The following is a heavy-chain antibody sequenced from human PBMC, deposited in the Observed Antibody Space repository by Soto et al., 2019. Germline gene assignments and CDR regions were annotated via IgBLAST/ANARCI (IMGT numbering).Heavy chain of an antibody. CDR1: GFTFDDYT. D-gene: IGHD3-10*01. Sequence: PGGSLRLSCAASGFTFDDYTMHWVRQAPGKGLEWVSLISWDGGSTYYADSVKGRFTISRDNSKNSLYLQMNSLRTEDTASYYCAKDMGFGYYYYYGMDVWGQGTTVTVSS. J-gene: IGHJ6*02. V-gene: IGHV3-43*01. CDR2: ISWDGGST. CDR3: AKDMGFGYYYYYGMDV.